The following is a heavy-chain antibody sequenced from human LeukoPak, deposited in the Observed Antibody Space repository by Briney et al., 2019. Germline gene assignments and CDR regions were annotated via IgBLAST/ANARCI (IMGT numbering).Heavy chain of an antibody. V-gene: IGHV3-23*01. CDR1: GFTFSSFA. CDR2: ISGSGGST. J-gene: IGHJ4*02. D-gene: IGHD5-24*01. Sequence: GGSLRLSCAASGFTFSSFAMTWVRQAPGKGLEWVSMISGSGGSTFYADSVKGRFTISRDNSKDTLYLQMNSPRAEDTAVYYCAKDIDGYNPHYWGQGTLVTVSS. CDR3: AKDIDGYNPHY.